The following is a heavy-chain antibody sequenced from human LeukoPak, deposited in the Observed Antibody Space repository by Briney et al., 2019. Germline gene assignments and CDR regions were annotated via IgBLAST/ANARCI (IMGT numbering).Heavy chain of an antibody. CDR3: ARLSDTSMAPVAY. V-gene: IGHV5-51*01. CDR1: GYSFTTYW. CDR2: IYPADSDT. J-gene: IGHJ4*02. Sequence: GESLKISCKGSGYSFTTYWIGWVRQMPGKGLEWMGIIYPADSDTRYSPSFQGQVTISADKSLSTAYLQWSSLKASDTAMYYCARLSDTSMAPVAYWGQGTLVTVSS. D-gene: IGHD5-18*01.